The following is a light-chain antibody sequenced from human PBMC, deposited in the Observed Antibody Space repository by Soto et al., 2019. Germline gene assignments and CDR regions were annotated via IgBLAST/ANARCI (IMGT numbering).Light chain of an antibody. CDR3: QHYDSYPLP. J-gene: IGKJ4*01. V-gene: IGKV1-5*01. CDR2: DAS. Sequence: DIQMTQSPSTLAASVGDRVTNTCRASQPIGTWLAWHQQKPGKGPTLLIYDASNLETGVPSRFSASGSGTEFTLTISSLQPDDFATYYCQHYDSYPLPFGGGTTVELK. CDR1: QPIGTW.